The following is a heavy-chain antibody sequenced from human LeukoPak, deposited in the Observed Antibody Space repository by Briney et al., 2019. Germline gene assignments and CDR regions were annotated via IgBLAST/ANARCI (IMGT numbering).Heavy chain of an antibody. Sequence: SETLSLTCGVSGGSFSGYYWSWIRQSPGKGLEWIGEINESGSTDYNPSLMSRVTISVDTSKNQFSLKLSSVTAADTAVYYCARGRVFRDCSSTSCHGYWFDPWGQGTLVTVSS. CDR3: ARGRVFRDCSSTSCHGYWFDP. J-gene: IGHJ5*02. CDR2: INESGST. CDR1: GGSFSGYY. V-gene: IGHV4-34*01. D-gene: IGHD2-2*01.